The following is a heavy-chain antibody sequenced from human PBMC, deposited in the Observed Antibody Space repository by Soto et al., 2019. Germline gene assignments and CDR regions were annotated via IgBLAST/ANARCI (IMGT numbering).Heavy chain of an antibody. CDR1: GGSFSGYY. CDR2: INHSGST. CDR3: ARSATPSSGSYYPPSYYYYYGMDV. J-gene: IGHJ6*02. V-gene: IGHV4-34*01. D-gene: IGHD3-10*01. Sequence: SETLSLTCAVYGGSFSGYYWSWMRQPPGKGLEWIGEINHSGSTNYNPSLKSRVTISVDTSKNQFSLKLSSVTAADTAVYYCARSATPSSGSYYPPSYYYYYGMDVWGQGTTVTVSS.